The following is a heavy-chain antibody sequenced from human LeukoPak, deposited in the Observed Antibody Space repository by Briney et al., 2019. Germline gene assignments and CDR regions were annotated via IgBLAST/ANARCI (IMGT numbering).Heavy chain of an antibody. Sequence: SETLSLTCTVAGDSISSSSYCWDWIRQPPGKGLEWIGNIYNSANTHYNPSLKTRITMSVDTSKNQFSLKLNSVTAADTGIYYCARHSRSAYTGYENAFDIWGQGTMVTVSS. D-gene: IGHD5-12*01. V-gene: IGHV4-39*01. J-gene: IGHJ3*02. CDR2: IYNSANT. CDR3: ARHSRSAYTGYENAFDI. CDR1: GDSISSSSYC.